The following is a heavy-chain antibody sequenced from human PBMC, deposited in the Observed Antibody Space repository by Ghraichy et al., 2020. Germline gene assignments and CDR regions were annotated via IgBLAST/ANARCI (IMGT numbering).Heavy chain of an antibody. V-gene: IGHV4-59*08. D-gene: IGHD2-2*01. Sequence: SQTLSLTCTVSGGSISSYYWSWIRQPPGKGLEWIGYIYYSGSTNYNPSLKSRVTISVDTSKNQFSLKLSSVTAADTAVYYCARLWGHCGSTSCQNWFDPLGQDTLVTFSS. CDR1: GGSISSYY. CDR3: ARLWGHCGSTSCQNWFDP. CDR2: IYYSGST. J-gene: IGHJ5*02.